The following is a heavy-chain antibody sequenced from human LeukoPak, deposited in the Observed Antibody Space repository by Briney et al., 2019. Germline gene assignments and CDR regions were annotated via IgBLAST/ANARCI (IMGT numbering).Heavy chain of an antibody. CDR3: APSIAVAGSLDY. J-gene: IGHJ4*02. D-gene: IGHD6-19*01. CDR2: ISADGGST. CDR1: GFTFADYA. Sequence: GGSLRLSCAASGFTFADYAMHWVRQAPGKGLEWVSLISADGGSTYYADSVKGRFTISRDNSKNSLYLQMNSLKTEDTAVYSCAPSIAVAGSLDYWGQGTLVTVSS. V-gene: IGHV3-43*02.